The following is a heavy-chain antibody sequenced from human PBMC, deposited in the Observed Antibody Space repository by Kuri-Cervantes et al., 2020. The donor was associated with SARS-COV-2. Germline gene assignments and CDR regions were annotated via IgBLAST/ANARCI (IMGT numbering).Heavy chain of an antibody. D-gene: IGHD3-10*01. J-gene: IGHJ5*02. V-gene: IGHV3-9*01. CDR2: ISWNSGTI. Sequence: SLKISCAASGFTFDDYVMHWVRQAPGKGLEWVSGISWNSGTIYYADSVKGRFTISRDNAKNSLYLQMNSLRAEDTAVYYCARDVGFGEFPNWFDPWGQGTLVTVSS. CDR3: ARDVGFGEFPNWFDP. CDR1: GFTFDDYV.